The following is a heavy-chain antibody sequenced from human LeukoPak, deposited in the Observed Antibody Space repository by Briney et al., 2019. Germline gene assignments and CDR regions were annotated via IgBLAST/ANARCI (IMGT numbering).Heavy chain of an antibody. CDR3: ARDGSGSPFDY. V-gene: IGHV3-7*01. CDR1: GFTFSSYW. J-gene: IGHJ4*02. CDR2: IKKDGSEK. Sequence: PGGSLRLSCAASGFTFSSYWMSWVRQAPGKGLEWVANIKKDGSEKYYVDSVKGRFTISRDNAKNTLYLQMNSLRAEDTAVYYCARDGSGSPFDYWGQGTLVTVSS.